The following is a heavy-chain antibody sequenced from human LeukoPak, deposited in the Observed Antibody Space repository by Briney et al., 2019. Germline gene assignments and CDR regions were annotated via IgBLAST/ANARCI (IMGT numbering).Heavy chain of an antibody. J-gene: IGHJ4*02. CDR2: IYPGDSDT. D-gene: IGHD3-10*01. CDR3: ARLKKPDGSGSYSQY. Sequence: GESLKISCKGSGYSFTSYWIGWVRQMPGKGLEWTGIIYPGDSDTRYSPSFQGQVTISADKSISTAYLQWSSLKASDTAMYYCARLKKPDGSGSYSQYWGQGTLVTVSS. V-gene: IGHV5-51*01. CDR1: GYSFTSYW.